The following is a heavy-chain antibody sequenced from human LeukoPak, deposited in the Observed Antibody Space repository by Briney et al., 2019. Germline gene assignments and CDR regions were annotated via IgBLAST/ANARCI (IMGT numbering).Heavy chain of an antibody. Sequence: ASVTVSCKASGYTFTSYDINWVRQATGQGLEWMGWMNPNSGNTGYAQKFQGRVTITRNTSISTAYMELSSLRSEDTAVYYCARDPVRGHYDFWSGYYPFDYWGQGTLVTVSS. CDR1: GYTFTSYD. CDR3: ARDPVRGHYDFWSGYYPFDY. V-gene: IGHV1-8*03. CDR2: MNPNSGNT. D-gene: IGHD3-3*01. J-gene: IGHJ4*02.